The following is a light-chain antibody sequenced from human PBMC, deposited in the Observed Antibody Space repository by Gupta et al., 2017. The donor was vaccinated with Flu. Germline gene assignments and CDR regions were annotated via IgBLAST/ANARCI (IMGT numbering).Light chain of an antibody. CDR1: RSDIGIYNL. V-gene: IGLV2-23*01. CDR3: CSYAGSVTVNWV. Sequence: SALTQPASVSGSPGQSITISCPGTRSDIGIYNLVSWYQQNPGKAPKLIIYEGTKRPSGVSNRFSGSKSGNTASLTISGLQAEDEADYHCCSYAGSVTVNWVFGGGTKLTVL. CDR2: EGT. J-gene: IGLJ2*01.